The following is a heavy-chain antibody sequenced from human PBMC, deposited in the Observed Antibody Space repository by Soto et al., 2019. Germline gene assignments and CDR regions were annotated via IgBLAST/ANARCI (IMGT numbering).Heavy chain of an antibody. J-gene: IGHJ5*02. Sequence: GGSLRLSCAASGFTFSSYSMNWVRQAPGKGLEWASYISSSSTTKYYADSVKGRFTISRDNAKNSLYLQMNSLRAEDTAVYYCARDGCSGSNCLNWFDPWGQGTLVTVSS. CDR2: ISSSSTTK. CDR3: ARDGCSGSNCLNWFDP. CDR1: GFTFSSYS. D-gene: IGHD2-15*01. V-gene: IGHV3-48*01.